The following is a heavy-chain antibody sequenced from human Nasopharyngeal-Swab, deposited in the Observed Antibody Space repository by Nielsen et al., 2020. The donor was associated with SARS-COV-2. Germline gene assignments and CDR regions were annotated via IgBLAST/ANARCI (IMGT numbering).Heavy chain of an antibody. V-gene: IGHV3-30*03. J-gene: IGHJ3*02. CDR2: ISYDGSNK. Sequence: GGSLRLSCVDSGFRDYSMNWVRQAPGKGLEWVAVISYDGSNKYYADSVKGRFTISRDNSKNTLYLQMNSLRAEDTAVYYCARPYSGSYYGAFDIWGQGTMVTVSS. CDR3: ARPYSGSYYGAFDI. CDR1: GFRDYS. D-gene: IGHD1-26*01.